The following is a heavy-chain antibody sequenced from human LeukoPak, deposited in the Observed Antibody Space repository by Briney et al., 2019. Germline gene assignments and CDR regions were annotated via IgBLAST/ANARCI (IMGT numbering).Heavy chain of an antibody. Sequence: SLRLSCAASGFTFSSYGMHWVRQAPGKGLEWVAVISYDGSNKYYADSVKGRFTISRDNSKNTLYLQMNILRAEDTAVYYCANPFIAAAGTKGDYWGQGTLVTVSS. J-gene: IGHJ4*02. CDR3: ANPFIAAAGTKGDY. V-gene: IGHV3-30*18. D-gene: IGHD6-13*01. CDR1: GFTFSSYG. CDR2: ISYDGSNK.